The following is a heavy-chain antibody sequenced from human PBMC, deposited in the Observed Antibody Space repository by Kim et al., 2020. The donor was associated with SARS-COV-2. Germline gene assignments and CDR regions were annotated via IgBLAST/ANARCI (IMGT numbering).Heavy chain of an antibody. CDR2: RT. V-gene: IGHV4-39*01. CDR3: ARLFLAAGYY. D-gene: IGHD6-13*01. Sequence: RTYYNPSLKSRVTISVDTSKNQFSLKLSSVTAADTAVYYCARLFLAAGYYWGQGTLVTVSS. J-gene: IGHJ4*02.